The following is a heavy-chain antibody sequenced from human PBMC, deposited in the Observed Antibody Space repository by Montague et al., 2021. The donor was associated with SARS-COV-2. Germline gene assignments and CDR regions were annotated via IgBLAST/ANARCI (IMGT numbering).Heavy chain of an antibody. V-gene: IGHV3-48*03. Sequence: SLRLSCAASGFTFISYEMNWVRQTPGKGLEWISHISSGGGTIYYADSVKGRFTISRDNAKNSLYLQMHSLRAEDTGLYYCTRDRSYFGYWGQGTLVTVSS. CDR1: GFTFISYE. J-gene: IGHJ4*02. CDR3: TRDRSYFGY. CDR2: ISSGGGTI. D-gene: IGHD1-14*01.